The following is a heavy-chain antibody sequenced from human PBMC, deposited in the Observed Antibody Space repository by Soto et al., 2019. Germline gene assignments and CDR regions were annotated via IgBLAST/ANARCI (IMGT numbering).Heavy chain of an antibody. J-gene: IGHJ5*01. D-gene: IGHD2-21*02. CDR3: AKTETMVVVTVQPRWFDS. CDR1: GFNFNNRA. V-gene: IGHV3-23*01. CDR2: ISGSGATS. Sequence: GGSLRLSCTASGFNFNNRAMSWIRQAPGKGLEWVSTISGSGATSLYADSVKGLFTIFKDSSQAYLDLKSLRVEDSATYYCAKTETMVVVTVQPRWFDSWGRGTLVTVSS.